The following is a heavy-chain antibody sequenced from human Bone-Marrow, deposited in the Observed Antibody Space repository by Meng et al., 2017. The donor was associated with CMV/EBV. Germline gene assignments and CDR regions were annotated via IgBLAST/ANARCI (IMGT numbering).Heavy chain of an antibody. CDR1: GDSISSNTYY. D-gene: IGHD6-13*01. V-gene: IGHV4-39*07. CDR3: ARHTSAWYRPGYYFDY. Sequence: SETLSLTCTVSGDSISSNTYYWGWIRQPPGKGLEWIASIHHTGSTYYNPSLTSRVTMSVERSKNHFSLKLNSVTAADTAVYYCARHTSAWYRPGYYFDYWGQGTLVTVSS. J-gene: IGHJ4*02. CDR2: IHHTGST.